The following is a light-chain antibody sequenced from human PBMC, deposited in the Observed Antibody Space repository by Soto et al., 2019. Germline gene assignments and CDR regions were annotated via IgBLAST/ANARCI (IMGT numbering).Light chain of an antibody. Sequence: EIVMTHSPATLSVSPGERATLSCRASQTVSSNLAWYQQKPGQTPRLLISGASTRATGIPARFSGNGSGTEFTLTISSLQSEDFAVYYCQQYNSWPEAFGQGTKVDIK. CDR3: QQYNSWPEA. CDR2: GAS. J-gene: IGKJ1*01. V-gene: IGKV3-15*01. CDR1: QTVSSN.